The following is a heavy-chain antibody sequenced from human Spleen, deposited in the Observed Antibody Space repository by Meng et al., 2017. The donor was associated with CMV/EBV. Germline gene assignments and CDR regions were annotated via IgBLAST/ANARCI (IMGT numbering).Heavy chain of an antibody. CDR1: GGSIHSGTFF. D-gene: IGHD1-26*01. CDR3: ARPHSGSYARVAYDI. V-gene: IGHV4-39*01. J-gene: IGHJ3*02. Sequence: SETLSLTCAVSGGSIHSGTFFWGWIHQPPGKGLEWIGSLYYDGTSYYNPSLKSRLTMSGDTSKNQLSLRLTSVTAADTAIYYCARPHSGSYARVAYDIWGPGTMVTVSS. CDR2: LYYDGTS.